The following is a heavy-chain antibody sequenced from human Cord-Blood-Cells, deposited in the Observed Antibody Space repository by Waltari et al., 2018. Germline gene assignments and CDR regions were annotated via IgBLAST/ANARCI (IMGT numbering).Heavy chain of an antibody. V-gene: IGHV1-2*02. CDR1: GYTFTGYY. D-gene: IGHD3-22*01. CDR2: INPNSGGT. CDR3: ARDRYYDSSGYYLDAFDI. Sequence: QVQLVQSGAEVKKPGASVKVSCKASGYTFTGYYMHWVRQAPGQGLEWMGWINPNSGGTNYAQKLQGRGTMTRDTSLITAYMELSRLRSDDTAVYYCARDRYYDSSGYYLDAFDIWGQGTMVTVSS. J-gene: IGHJ3*02.